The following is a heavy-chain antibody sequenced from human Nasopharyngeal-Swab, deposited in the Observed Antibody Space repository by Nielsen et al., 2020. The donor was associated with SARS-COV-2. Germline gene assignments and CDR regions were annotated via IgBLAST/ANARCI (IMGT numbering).Heavy chain of an antibody. CDR2: ISSGGSTI. Sequence: GESLKISCAASGFTFSDYYMSWIRQAPGKGLEWVSYISSGGSTIYYADSVKGRFTISRDNAKNSLYLQMNSLRAEDTAVYYCARDDYDFWSGKASYGMDVWGQGTTVTVSS. J-gene: IGHJ6*02. CDR3: ARDDYDFWSGKASYGMDV. V-gene: IGHV3-11*01. D-gene: IGHD3-3*01. CDR1: GFTFSDYY.